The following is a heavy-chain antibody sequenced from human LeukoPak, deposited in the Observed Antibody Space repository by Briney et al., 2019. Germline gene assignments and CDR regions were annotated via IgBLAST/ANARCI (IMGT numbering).Heavy chain of an antibody. CDR3: AREGHRGNSQFDY. J-gene: IGHJ4*02. D-gene: IGHD2/OR15-2a*01. V-gene: IGHV3-33*01. CDR2: IWYDGSNK. CDR1: GFTFSNYG. Sequence: QAGRSLRLSCAASGFTFSNYGMHWVRQAPGKGLEWVALIWYDGSNKYYTDSVKGRLTISRDNSKDTLFLQMNSLRAEDTAVYYCAREGHRGNSQFDYWGQGTLVTVST.